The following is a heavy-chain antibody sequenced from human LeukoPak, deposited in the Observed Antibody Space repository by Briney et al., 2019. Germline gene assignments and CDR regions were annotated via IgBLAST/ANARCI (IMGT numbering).Heavy chain of an antibody. CDR3: ARGGKLDWYFDL. CDR2: ISWNSGSI. D-gene: IGHD4-23*01. J-gene: IGHJ2*01. V-gene: IGHV3-9*01. CDR1: GFTFDDYA. Sequence: GGSLRLSCAASGFTFDDYAMHWVRQAPGKGLEWVSGISWNSGSIGYADSVKGRFTISRDNAKNSLYLQMNSLRAEDTALYYCARGGKLDWYFDLWGRGTLVTVSS.